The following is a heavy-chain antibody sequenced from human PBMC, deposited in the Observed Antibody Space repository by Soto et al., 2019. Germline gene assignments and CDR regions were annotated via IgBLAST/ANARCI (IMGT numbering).Heavy chain of an antibody. CDR3: ARDPAP. CDR2: IYNSGTT. CDR1: GGSITNVGYC. V-gene: IGHV4-31*03. Sequence: PSETLSLTCTVSGGSITNVGYCWSWIRQHPGKGLEWIGYIYNSGTTYYNPSLKSRVTISVDTSKNQFSLKLTSVTAADTAVYYWARDPAPWGQGTLVTVSS. J-gene: IGHJ5*02.